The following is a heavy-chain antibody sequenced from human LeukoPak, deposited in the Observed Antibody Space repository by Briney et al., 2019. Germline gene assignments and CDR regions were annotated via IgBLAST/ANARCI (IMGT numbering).Heavy chain of an antibody. CDR1: GGSFSSYV. Sequence: ASVKVSCKASGGSFSSYVINWVRQAPGQGLEWMGLIIPSFGSTNYAQKFQGRVTITADKSTSTAYMELSSLRSEDTAVYYCARECITIFGVVTNDAFDIWGQGTMVTVSS. J-gene: IGHJ3*02. CDR3: ARECITIFGVVTNDAFDI. CDR2: IIPSFGST. V-gene: IGHV1-69*06. D-gene: IGHD3-3*01.